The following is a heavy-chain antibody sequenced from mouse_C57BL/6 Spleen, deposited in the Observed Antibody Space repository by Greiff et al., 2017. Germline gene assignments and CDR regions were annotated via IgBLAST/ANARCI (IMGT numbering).Heavy chain of an antibody. V-gene: IGHV1-82*01. CDR2: IYPGDGDT. Sequence: VQLQQSGPELVKPGASVKISCKASGYAFSSSWMNWVKQRPGKGLEWIGRIYPGDGDTNYNGKFKGKATLTADKSSSTAYMQLSSLTSEDSAVYFCAGGIYAMDCWGQGTSVTFAS. CDR3: AGGIYAMDC. J-gene: IGHJ4*01. CDR1: GYAFSSSW. D-gene: IGHD1-1*02.